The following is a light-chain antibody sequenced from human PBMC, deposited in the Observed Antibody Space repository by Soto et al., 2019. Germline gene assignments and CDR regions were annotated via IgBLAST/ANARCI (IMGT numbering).Light chain of an antibody. CDR3: TSYTSISTYV. CDR1: SSDVGAYNY. J-gene: IGLJ1*01. V-gene: IGLV2-14*01. CDR2: DVT. Sequence: QSVLTQPASVSGPPGQSITIFCTGTSSDVGAYNYVSWYQHHPGKAPRLVIYDVTNRPSGISDRFSGSKSGNTASLTISGLLAEDEADYYCTSYTSISTYVFGTGTKLTGL.